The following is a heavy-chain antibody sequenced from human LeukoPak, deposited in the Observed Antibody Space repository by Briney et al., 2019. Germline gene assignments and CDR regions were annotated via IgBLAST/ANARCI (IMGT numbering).Heavy chain of an antibody. V-gene: IGHV4-4*02. J-gene: IGHJ4*02. CDR1: GGSITTRDC. D-gene: IGHD2-15*01. CDR3: ASQGGLRNDF. Sequence: SETLSLTCGVSGGSITTRDCWCWVRRPPGEGLEWIGEICLDGRIHYTASLKSRVSISMDRSKAQFSLNLISVTAADTAMYFCASQGGLRNDFWGQGILVTVSS. CDR2: ICLDGRI.